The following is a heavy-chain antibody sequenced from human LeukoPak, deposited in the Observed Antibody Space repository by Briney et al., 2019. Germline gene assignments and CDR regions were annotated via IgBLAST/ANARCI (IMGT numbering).Heavy chain of an antibody. V-gene: IGHV3-7*01. D-gene: IGHD1-14*01. CDR2: IKQEGGEK. CDR1: GFTFSDSW. Sequence: GGSLRLSCAASGFTFSDSWMSWVRQAPGKGPEWVANIKQEGGEKHYVDSVKGRFTVSRDNARNSLFLQMNSLRDEDTAVYYCATYKRWVAGDVWGQGTTVPVSS. J-gene: IGHJ6*02. CDR3: ATYKRWVAGDV.